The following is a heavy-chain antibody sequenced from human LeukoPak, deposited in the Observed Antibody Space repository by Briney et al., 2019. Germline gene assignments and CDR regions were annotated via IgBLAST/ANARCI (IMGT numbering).Heavy chain of an antibody. CDR3: ARGRGLAGRSIDY. CDR1: GGSISSGGYS. V-gene: IGHV4-34*01. CDR2: INHSGST. Sequence: SETLSLTCAVSGGSISSGGYSWSWIRQPPGKGLEWIGEINHSGSTNYNPSLKSRVTISVDTSKNQFSLKLSSVTAADTAVYYCARGRGLAGRSIDYWGQGTLVTVSS. D-gene: IGHD1-26*01. J-gene: IGHJ4*02.